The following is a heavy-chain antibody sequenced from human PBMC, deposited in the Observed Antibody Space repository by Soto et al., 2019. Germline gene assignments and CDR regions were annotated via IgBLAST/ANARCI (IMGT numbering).Heavy chain of an antibody. D-gene: IGHD2-8*01. J-gene: IGHJ4*02. Sequence: SVKVSCKASGFTFTSSAFQWVRQARGQRLEWIGWIAVGSGYTNYAQRFQDRVTLTRDMSTATTYMEPSRLTSEDTAIYYCAADATAWQQMVPSDYWGQGTLVTVSS. CDR3: AADATAWQQMVPSDY. CDR2: IAVGSGYT. V-gene: IGHV1-58*01. CDR1: GFTFTSSA.